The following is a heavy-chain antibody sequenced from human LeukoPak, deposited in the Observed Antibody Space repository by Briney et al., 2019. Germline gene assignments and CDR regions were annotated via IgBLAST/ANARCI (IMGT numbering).Heavy chain of an antibody. D-gene: IGHD3-22*01. V-gene: IGHV3-30*18. J-gene: IGHJ5*02. CDR3: AKNSDFDSSGLSP. CDR1: GFTFSQYW. CDR2: ISSDGSNK. Sequence: GGSLRLSCAASGFTFSQYWMSWVRQAPGKGLEWVAVISSDGSNKYYADSVKGRFTISRDTSKNTLYLQMNSLRPEDTAVYYCAKNSDFDSSGLSPWGQGTMVTVSS.